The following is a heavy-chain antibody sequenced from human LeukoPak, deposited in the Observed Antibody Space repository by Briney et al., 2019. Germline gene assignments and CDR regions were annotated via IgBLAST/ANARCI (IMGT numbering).Heavy chain of an antibody. D-gene: IGHD1-20*01. CDR3: ARRVYNWNDDPAFDI. CDR2: IYPGDSDT. Sequence: GESLKISCKGSGYSFSSYWIAWLRQMPGKGLDLMGIIYPGDSDTRYSPSFQGQVTISADKSISTAYLQWNSLKASDTALYYCARRVYNWNDDPAFDIWGQGTLLTVSS. J-gene: IGHJ3*02. V-gene: IGHV5-51*01. CDR1: GYSFSSYW.